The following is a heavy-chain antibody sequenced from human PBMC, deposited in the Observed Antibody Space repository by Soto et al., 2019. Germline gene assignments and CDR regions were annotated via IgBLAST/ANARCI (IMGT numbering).Heavy chain of an antibody. J-gene: IGHJ4*02. Sequence: SETLSLTCSVSGGSISSSRYYWTWIRQVPGKGLEWIGYTYIGGSTYYDPSLKSRLSISLDTSKNQFSLRLTSVSAADTAIYYCASSVAAGYSYGYNPLAYWGQGTLVTVSS. D-gene: IGHD5-18*01. CDR3: ASSVAAGYSYGYNPLAY. CDR1: GGSISSSRYY. V-gene: IGHV4-31*03. CDR2: TYIGGST.